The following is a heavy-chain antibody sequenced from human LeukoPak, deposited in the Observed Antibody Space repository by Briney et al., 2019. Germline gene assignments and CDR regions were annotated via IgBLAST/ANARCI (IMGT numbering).Heavy chain of an antibody. D-gene: IGHD3/OR15-3a*01. J-gene: IGHJ4*02. Sequence: PGGSLRLSCAASGFTFSDHYMTWIRQAPGKGLEWISYISGSGSAIYYADSVKGRFTISRDNAKNSLYLQMNSLRAEDTAVYYCARGHFGLDYWGQGTLVTVSS. CDR3: ARGHFGLDY. CDR1: GFTFSDHY. CDR2: ISGSGSAI. V-gene: IGHV3-11*01.